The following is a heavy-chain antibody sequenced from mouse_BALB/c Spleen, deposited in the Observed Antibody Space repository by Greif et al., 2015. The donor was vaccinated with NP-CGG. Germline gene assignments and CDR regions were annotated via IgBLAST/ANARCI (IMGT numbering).Heavy chain of an antibody. Sequence: EVQLQQSGPELVKPGASVKMSCKASGYTFTSYVMHWVKQKPGQGLEWIGYINPYNDGTKYNEKFKGKATLTSDKSSSTAYMELSSLTSEDSAVYYCARGAVRLPYYYAMDYWGQGTSVTVSS. J-gene: IGHJ4*01. CDR1: GYTFTSYV. CDR2: INPYNDGT. CDR3: ARGAVRLPYYYAMDY. D-gene: IGHD1-2*01. V-gene: IGHV1-14*01.